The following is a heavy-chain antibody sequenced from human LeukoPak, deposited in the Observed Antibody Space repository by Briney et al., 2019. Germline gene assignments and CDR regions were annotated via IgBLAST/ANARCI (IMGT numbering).Heavy chain of an antibody. CDR3: ARDWAGAFDI. V-gene: IGHV4-34*01. J-gene: IGHJ3*02. D-gene: IGHD3-16*01. CDR1: GGSFSGYY. CDR2: INHSGGT. Sequence: SETLSLTCAVYGGSFSGYYWSWIRQPPGKGLEWIGEINHSGGTNYNPSLKSRVTISVDTSKNQFSLKLSSVTAADTAVYYCARDWAGAFDIWGQGTMVTVSS.